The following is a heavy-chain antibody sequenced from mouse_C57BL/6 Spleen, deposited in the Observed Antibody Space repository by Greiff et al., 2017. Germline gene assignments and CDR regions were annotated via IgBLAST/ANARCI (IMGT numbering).Heavy chain of an antibody. CDR2: INPYNGDT. D-gene: IGHD1-1*01. V-gene: IGHV1-20*01. CDR1: GYSFTGYF. CDR3: ARSVPAYAMDY. J-gene: IGHJ4*01. Sequence: EVHLVESGPELVKPGDSVKISCKASGYSFTGYFMNWVMQSHGKSLEWIGRINPYNGDTFYNQKFKGKATLTVDKSSSTAHMEIRSLTSDDSAVYYCARSVPAYAMDYWGQGTSVTVSS.